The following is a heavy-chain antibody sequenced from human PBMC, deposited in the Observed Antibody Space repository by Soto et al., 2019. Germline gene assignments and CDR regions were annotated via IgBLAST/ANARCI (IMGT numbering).Heavy chain of an antibody. J-gene: IGHJ4*02. V-gene: IGHV3-30-3*01. CDR2: ISYDGSNK. Sequence: QVQLVESGGGVVQPGRSLRLSCAASGFTFSNYAMNWVRQAPGKGLEWVALISYDGSNKYYADSVKGRFTISRDSSKNTLYLQMKSLRAADTAVYYCGRCTSTSCHLGSDYWGQGTLVTVSS. CDR1: GFTFSNYA. CDR3: GRCTSTSCHLGSDY. D-gene: IGHD2-2*01.